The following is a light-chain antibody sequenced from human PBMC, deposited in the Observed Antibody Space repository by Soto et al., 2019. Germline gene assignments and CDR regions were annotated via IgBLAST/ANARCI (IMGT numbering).Light chain of an antibody. CDR3: QQYNSYSWT. CDR1: QSISSW. Sequence: DIQMTQSPSTLSASVGDRDTITCRASQSISSWLAWYQQKPGKAPKLLIYKASSLESGVPSRFSGSGSGTEFTLTISSLQPEDFATYYCQQYNSYSWTFGQGTKVEIK. V-gene: IGKV1-5*03. J-gene: IGKJ1*01. CDR2: KAS.